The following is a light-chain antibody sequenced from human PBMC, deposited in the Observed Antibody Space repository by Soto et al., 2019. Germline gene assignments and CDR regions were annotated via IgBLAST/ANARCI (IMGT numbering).Light chain of an antibody. V-gene: IGLV2-14*01. CDR1: SSDVGGYKY. CDR3: ISFTSNSQWV. CDR2: EVS. J-gene: IGLJ3*02. Sequence: QSVLTQPASVSGSPGQSITISCTGSSSDVGGYKYVSWYQQHPGKAPKLMIYEVSNRPSGVSNRFSGSKSGNTASLTISGLQAEDEADYYCISFTSNSQWVFGGGTKLTVL.